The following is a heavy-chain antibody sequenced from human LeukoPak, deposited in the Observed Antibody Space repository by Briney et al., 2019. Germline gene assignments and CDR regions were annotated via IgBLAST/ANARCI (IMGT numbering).Heavy chain of an antibody. D-gene: IGHD6-13*01. Sequence: GGSLRLSCAASGFIFSNYNMNWVRQAPGKGLEWVSSISFSSDYIYYADSLKGRFTISRDNAQNTLYLQMNSLRAEDTGVYYCVREGPGSNRWNSYGMDVWGQGTTVTVSS. J-gene: IGHJ6*02. V-gene: IGHV3-21*01. CDR2: ISFSSDYI. CDR3: VREGPGSNRWNSYGMDV. CDR1: GFIFSNYN.